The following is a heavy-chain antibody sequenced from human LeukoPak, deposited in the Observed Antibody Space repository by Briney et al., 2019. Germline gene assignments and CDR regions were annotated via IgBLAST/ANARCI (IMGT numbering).Heavy chain of an antibody. CDR2: IYYSGST. V-gene: IGHV4-39*01. J-gene: IGHJ4*02. CDR3: AGHERRAVEFFDY. Sequence: SETLSLTCSVSAGSISSSSYYWGWIRQAPGKGLEWIGSIYYSGSTYYNPSLKSRVTLSVDTSKNQFSLKLSSVTAADTAVYYCAGHERRAVEFFDYWGQGTLVTVSS. CDR1: AGSISSSSYY. D-gene: IGHD6-19*01.